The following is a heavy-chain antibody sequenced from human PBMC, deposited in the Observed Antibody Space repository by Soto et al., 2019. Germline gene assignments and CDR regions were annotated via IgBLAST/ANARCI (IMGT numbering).Heavy chain of an antibody. J-gene: IGHJ4*02. V-gene: IGHV1-18*01. CDR1: GYAFTTYG. D-gene: IGHD1-1*01. CDR2: ISARNGNT. Sequence: QVHLVQSGAEVKKPGASVKVSCKGSGYAFTTYGITWVRQAPGQGLEWMGWISARNGNTNYSQKLQGRVTVTRDTSTSTAYMALRCRGSGVAAVYDWERGRYGDYFGQGALVPASS. CDR3: ERGRYGDY.